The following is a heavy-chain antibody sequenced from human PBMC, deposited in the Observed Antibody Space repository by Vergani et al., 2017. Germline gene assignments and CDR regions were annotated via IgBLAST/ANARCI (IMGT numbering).Heavy chain of an antibody. CDR3: AKDSLAYYYDSSGYYRDKIDAFDI. V-gene: IGHV3-21*04. J-gene: IGHJ3*02. CDR2: ISSSSSYI. D-gene: IGHD3-22*01. CDR1: GFTFSSYS. Sequence: EVQLVESGGGLVKPGGSLRLSCAASGFTFSSYSMNWVRQAPGKGLEWVSSISSSSSYIYYADSVKGRFTISRDNAKNSLYLQMNSLRAEDTAVYYCAKDSLAYYYDSSGYYRDKIDAFDIWGQGTMVTVSS.